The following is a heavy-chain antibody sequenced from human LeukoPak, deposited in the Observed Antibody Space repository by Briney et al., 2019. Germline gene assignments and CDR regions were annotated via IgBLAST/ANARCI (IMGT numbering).Heavy chain of an antibody. CDR3: AKNGQSGFSFDP. D-gene: IGHD1-26*01. Sequence: GSLRLSCAASGFTFSSCWMHWIRQPPGKGLEWIGEGGNSGGTKFNPSLKSRVTISADTSKNQFSLKLSSVTAADTAVYYCAKNGQSGFSFDPWGQGTLVTVSS. CDR1: GFTFSSCW. CDR2: GGNSGGT. J-gene: IGHJ5*02. V-gene: IGHV4-34*08.